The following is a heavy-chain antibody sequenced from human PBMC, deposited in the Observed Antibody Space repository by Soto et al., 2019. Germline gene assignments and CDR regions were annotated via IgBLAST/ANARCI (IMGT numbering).Heavy chain of an antibody. J-gene: IGHJ4*02. CDR1: GRSITSYY. V-gene: IGHV4-59*12. Sequence: QVVLQESGPGLVKPSETLSLTCSVSGRSITSYYWSWVRQPPGKGLEWIGYIYDNGITSQNPSLKSRVTMSADPSQNQFALKLTSVTGADTAVYYCARTYDSNGYANEFDSWGQGSLVTVTS. D-gene: IGHD3-22*01. CDR2: IYDNGIT. CDR3: ARTYDSNGYANEFDS.